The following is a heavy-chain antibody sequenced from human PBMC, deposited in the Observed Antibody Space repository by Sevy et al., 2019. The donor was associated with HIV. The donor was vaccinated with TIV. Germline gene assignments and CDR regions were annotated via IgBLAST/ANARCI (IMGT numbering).Heavy chain of an antibody. CDR2: ISNDGSNK. V-gene: IGHV3-30*03. CDR3: ARSTSSSPKHYYDSGGSQGYFDY. J-gene: IGHJ4*02. D-gene: IGHD3-22*01. CDR1: GFTFSSYG. Sequence: GGSLRLSCAASGFTFSSYGMHWVRQAPGKGLEWVAVISNDGSNKYYADSVKGRFTIARDNSKNTLYLQMNSLRAEDTAVFYCARSTSSSPKHYYDSGGSQGYFDYCGQGTLVTVSS.